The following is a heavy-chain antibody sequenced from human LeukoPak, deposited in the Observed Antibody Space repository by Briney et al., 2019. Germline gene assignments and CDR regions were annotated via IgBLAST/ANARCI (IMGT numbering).Heavy chain of an antibody. CDR1: GFTFNYYR. D-gene: IGHD3-3*01. CDR2: ISSDSDTV. J-gene: IGHJ4*02. CDR3: ARDKVRVGVGAFDY. V-gene: IGHV3-48*01. Sequence: PGGSLRLSCAASGFTFNYYRMNWVRQAPGKGLGWVSYISSDSDTVFYADSVMGRFTISRDNGQNSLYLQMNSLRAEDTAVYFCARDKVRVGVGAFDYWGRGTLVTVSS.